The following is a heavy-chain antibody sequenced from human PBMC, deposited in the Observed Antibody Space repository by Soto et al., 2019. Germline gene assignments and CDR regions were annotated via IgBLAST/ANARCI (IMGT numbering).Heavy chain of an antibody. CDR1: GFTFNDYW. CDR3: VRGNSGYGNFDY. CDR2: IYSDGTT. V-gene: IGHV3-74*01. D-gene: IGHD5-12*01. J-gene: IGHJ4*02. Sequence: GGSLRLSCAASGFTFNDYWMHWVRQGPGKGLVWVSRIYSDGTTSYADSVRGRVTISRDNARSTVYLQMNSLRDEDTAVYYCVRGNSGYGNFDYWGQGTLVTVSS.